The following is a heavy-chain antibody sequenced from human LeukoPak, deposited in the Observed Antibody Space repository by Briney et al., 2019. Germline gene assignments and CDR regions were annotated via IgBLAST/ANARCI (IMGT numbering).Heavy chain of an antibody. J-gene: IGHJ4*02. CDR1: GGSISSGGYY. Sequence: SQTLSLTCTVSGGSISSGGYYWSWIRQPPGKGLEWIGYIYHSGSTYYNPSLKSRVTISVDTSKNQFSLKLSSVTAADTAVYYCATIASNSGSSQIADYWGQGTLVTVSS. D-gene: IGHD3-10*01. CDR2: IYHSGST. CDR3: ATIASNSGSSQIADY. V-gene: IGHV4-30-2*01.